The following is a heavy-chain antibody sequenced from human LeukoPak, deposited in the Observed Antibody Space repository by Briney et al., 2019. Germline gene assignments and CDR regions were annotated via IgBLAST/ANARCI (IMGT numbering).Heavy chain of an antibody. Sequence: QTLSLTCAISGDSVSSNSAAWNWIRQSPSRGLEWLGRTYSRSKLYNDYAVSVKSRITINPDTSKNQFSLQLNSVTPEDTAVYYCARCTSSGWYYSFDYWGQGTLVTVSS. CDR3: ARCTSSGWYYSFDY. CDR1: GDSVSSNSAA. J-gene: IGHJ4*02. D-gene: IGHD6-19*01. CDR2: TYSRSKLYN. V-gene: IGHV6-1*01.